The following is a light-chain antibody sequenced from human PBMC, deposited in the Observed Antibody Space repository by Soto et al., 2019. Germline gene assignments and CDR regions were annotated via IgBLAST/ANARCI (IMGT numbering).Light chain of an antibody. CDR3: LQHNSYPWT. CDR2: AAS. J-gene: IGKJ1*01. Sequence: DIQMTQSPSSMSASLGDGASIXXRSSQGIRNDLGWYQQKPGKAPXRLIYAASSLQSGVPSRFSGSGSGAEFTLTISSLQPEDFATYYCLQHNSYPWTFGQGTKV. V-gene: IGKV1-17*01. CDR1: QGIRND.